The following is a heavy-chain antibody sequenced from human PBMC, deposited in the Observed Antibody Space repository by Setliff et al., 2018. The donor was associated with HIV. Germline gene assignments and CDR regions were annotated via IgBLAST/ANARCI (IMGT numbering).Heavy chain of an antibody. CDR3: ARGALSPTLTKLLSFFDY. D-gene: IGHD3-9*01. CDR2: IHHSGST. CDR1: GGSISDSDFY. Sequence: PSETLSLTCTVSGGSISDSDFYWSWIRQHPGKALEWVGYIHHSGSTFYNPSLKSRLTISIDTSKSQFSLRLSSVTAADTAVYYCARGALSPTLTKLLSFFDYWGQGTQVTVSS. V-gene: IGHV4-31*03. J-gene: IGHJ4*02.